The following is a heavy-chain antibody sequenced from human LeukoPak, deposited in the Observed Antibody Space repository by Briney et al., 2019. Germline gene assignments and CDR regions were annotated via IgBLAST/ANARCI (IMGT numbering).Heavy chain of an antibody. CDR3: ARDVDYRVDY. V-gene: IGHV1-18*01. Sequence: ASVKVSCKASGYTFDNYGISWVRQAPGQGLEWMGWISGNNDNTYSAQKLQGRVSMTTDTSTSTAYMELRSLRSDDTAVYCCARDVDYRVDYWGQGTLVTVST. CDR2: ISGNNDNT. D-gene: IGHD4-11*01. CDR1: GYTFDNYG. J-gene: IGHJ4*02.